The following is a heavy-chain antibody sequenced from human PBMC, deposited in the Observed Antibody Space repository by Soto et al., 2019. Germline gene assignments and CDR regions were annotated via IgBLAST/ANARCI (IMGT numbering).Heavy chain of an antibody. Sequence: QVQLVQSGAEEKKPGASVKVSCKASGYTFTSYAMHWVRQAPGQRLEWMGWINAGNGNTKYSQKFQGRVTITRDTSASTAYMELSSLRSEDTAVYYCARAQGLKALPRYYGMDVWGQGTTVTVSS. J-gene: IGHJ6*02. D-gene: IGHD6-19*01. CDR2: INAGNGNT. V-gene: IGHV1-3*05. CDR3: ARAQGLKALPRYYGMDV. CDR1: GYTFTSYA.